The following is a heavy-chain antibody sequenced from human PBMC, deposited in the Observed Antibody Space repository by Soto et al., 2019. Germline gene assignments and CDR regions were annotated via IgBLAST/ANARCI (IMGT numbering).Heavy chain of an antibody. V-gene: IGHV4-4*07. CDR2: IYTSGST. Sequence: PSETLSLTCTVSGGSISSYYWSWIRQPAGKGLEWIGRIYTSGSTNYNPSLKSRVTVSVDTSKNQFSLKLSSVTAADTAVYYCARTGYDSSGYYFYYFDYWGQGTLVTVSS. CDR3: ARTGYDSSGYYFYYFDY. CDR1: GGSISSYY. D-gene: IGHD3-22*01. J-gene: IGHJ4*02.